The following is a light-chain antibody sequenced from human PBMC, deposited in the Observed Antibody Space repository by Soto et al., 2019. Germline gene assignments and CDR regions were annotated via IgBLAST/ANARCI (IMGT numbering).Light chain of an antibody. J-gene: IGKJ2*01. Sequence: DIVMTQSPDSLAVSLGERATINCKSSQSVLYSSNNKNYLAWYQQKPGQPPKLLIYWASTRESGVPDRFSGSVSGTDFTLTISSLQAEDVAVYYCQQYSSTPTFGQGTKLEIK. CDR3: QQYSSTPT. V-gene: IGKV4-1*01. CDR1: QSVLYSSNNKNY. CDR2: WAS.